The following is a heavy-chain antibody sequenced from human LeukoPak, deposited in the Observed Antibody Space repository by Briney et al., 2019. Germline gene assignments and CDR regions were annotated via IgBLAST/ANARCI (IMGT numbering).Heavy chain of an antibody. Sequence: ASVKVSCKGTGYNFYRYGVNWVRQAPGQGLEWVGWISTYNGNTFYAQKFEGRVTMTTDTSTNTVYMDLRSLRSDDTAVYYCARDLEHCRNIICSNSAYWGQGTLVTVSS. J-gene: IGHJ4*02. V-gene: IGHV1-18*04. CDR3: ARDLEHCRNIICSNSAY. CDR2: ISTYNGNT. CDR1: GYNFYRYG. D-gene: IGHD2-2*01.